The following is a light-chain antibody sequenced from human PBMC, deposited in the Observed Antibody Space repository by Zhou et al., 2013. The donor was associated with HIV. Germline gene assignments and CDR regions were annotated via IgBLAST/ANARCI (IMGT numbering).Light chain of an antibody. Sequence: DIQLTQSPSLLSASVGDRVTITCRASQGIGNYLAWYQQKRGKDPKLLIYAASTLEMGVPSRFSGGRSGTEFTLTISSLQPEDFATFYCQQSYSPPFTFAQGTRLELK. V-gene: IGKV1-9*01. J-gene: IGKJ5*01. CDR2: AAS. CDR1: QGIGNY. CDR3: QQSYSPPFT.